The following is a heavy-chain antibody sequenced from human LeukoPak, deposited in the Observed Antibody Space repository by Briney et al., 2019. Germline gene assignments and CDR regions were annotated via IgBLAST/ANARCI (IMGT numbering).Heavy chain of an antibody. CDR2: INTNTGNR. Sequence: ASVKVSCKASGYTFTGYYMHWVRQAPGQGLEWMGWINTNTGNRTYAQGFTGRFVFSLDTSVSTAYLQISSLKAEDTSVYYCARASSVWQGSWFDPWGQGTLVTVSS. CDR3: ARASSVWQGSWFDP. CDR1: GYTFTGYY. D-gene: IGHD6-19*01. J-gene: IGHJ5*02. V-gene: IGHV7-4-1*02.